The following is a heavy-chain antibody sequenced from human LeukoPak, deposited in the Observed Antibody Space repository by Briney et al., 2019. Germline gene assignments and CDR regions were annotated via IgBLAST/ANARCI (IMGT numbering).Heavy chain of an antibody. Sequence: GGSLRLSCAASGFTFSSYWMSWVRQVPGKGLEWVANIKQDGSEKYYVDSVKGRFTISRDNAKNSLYLQMNSLRAEDTAVYYCARGPPKGCSSTSCYIGRDYYMDVWGKGTTVTVSS. J-gene: IGHJ6*03. CDR1: GFTFSSYW. V-gene: IGHV3-7*01. CDR3: ARGPPKGCSSTSCYIGRDYYMDV. D-gene: IGHD2-2*02. CDR2: IKQDGSEK.